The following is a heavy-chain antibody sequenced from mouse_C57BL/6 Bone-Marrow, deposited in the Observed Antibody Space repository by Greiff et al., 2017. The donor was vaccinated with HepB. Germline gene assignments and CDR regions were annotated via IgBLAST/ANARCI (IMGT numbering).Heavy chain of an antibody. V-gene: IGHV1-82*01. CDR3: ARYDGYYAY. J-gene: IGHJ3*01. CDR2: IYPGDGDT. CDR1: GYAFSSSW. Sequence: QLKESGPELVKPGASVKISCKASGYAFSSSWMNWVKQRPGKGLEWIGRIYPGDGDTNYNGKFKGKATLTADKSSSTAYMQLSSLTSEDSAVYFCARYDGYYAYWGQGTLVTVSA. D-gene: IGHD2-3*01.